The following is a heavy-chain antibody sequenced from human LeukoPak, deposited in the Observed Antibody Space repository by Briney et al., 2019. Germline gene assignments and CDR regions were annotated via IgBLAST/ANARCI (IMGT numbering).Heavy chain of an antibody. V-gene: IGHV3-74*01. CDR2: LNNDGSST. CDR3: ARDLRHISSAESNSY. J-gene: IGHJ4*02. CDR1: GFTFSSYW. Sequence: QPGGSLRLSCAASGFTFSSYWMHWVRQAPGKGLVWVSRLNNDGSSTNYADSVKGRFTISRDNAKNTLYLQMNSLRAEDTAVYYCARDLRHISSAESNSYWGQGTLVTVSS. D-gene: IGHD6-6*01.